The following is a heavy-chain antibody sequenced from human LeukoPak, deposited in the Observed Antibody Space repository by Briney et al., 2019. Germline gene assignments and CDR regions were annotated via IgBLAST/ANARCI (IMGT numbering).Heavy chain of an antibody. Sequence: PGGSLRLSCAASGFTFSTYAMSWVRQAPGKGLEWVSAISGGGTGTYYADSVKGRFTISSDNSKNTLYLQMKRLRAEYTAVYHCVEDSIAAAGNVNYFDYWGQGNVVTVSS. CDR1: GFTFSTYA. CDR3: VEDSIAAAGNVNYFDY. CDR2: ISGGGTGT. J-gene: IGHJ4*02. D-gene: IGHD6-13*01. V-gene: IGHV3-23*01.